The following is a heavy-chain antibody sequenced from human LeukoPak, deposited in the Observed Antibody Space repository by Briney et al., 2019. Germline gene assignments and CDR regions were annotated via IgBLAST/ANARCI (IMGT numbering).Heavy chain of an antibody. V-gene: IGHV1-69*05. J-gene: IGHJ1*01. Sequence: GASVKVSCKASGGTFSSYAISWVRQAPGQGLEWMGGIIPIFGTANYAQKFQGRVTITTDESTSTAYMELSSLRSEDTAVYYCARVEAAAGTIYFQHWGQGTLVTVSS. CDR3: ARVEAAAGTIYFQH. CDR1: GGTFSSYA. D-gene: IGHD6-13*01. CDR2: IIPIFGTA.